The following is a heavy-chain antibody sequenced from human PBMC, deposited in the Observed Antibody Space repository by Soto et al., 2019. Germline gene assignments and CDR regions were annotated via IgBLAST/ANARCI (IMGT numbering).Heavy chain of an antibody. Sequence: EVQLLESGGGLVQPGGSLRLSCAASGFTFSTYAMTWVRQAPGKGLKWVSALSASGATTYHADSVKGRFTISRDNSENTLYLQMNSLRAEDTAVYYCAKGLRGSQSYYYGMDVWGQGTTVTVSS. V-gene: IGHV3-23*01. CDR2: LSASGATT. CDR1: GFTFSTYA. D-gene: IGHD3-16*01. J-gene: IGHJ6*02. CDR3: AKGLRGSQSYYYGMDV.